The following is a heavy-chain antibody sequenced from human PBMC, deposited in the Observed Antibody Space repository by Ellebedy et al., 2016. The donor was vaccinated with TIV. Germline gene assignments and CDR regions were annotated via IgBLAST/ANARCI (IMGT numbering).Heavy chain of an antibody. V-gene: IGHV3-30*01. CDR1: GFTFSSYA. Sequence: PGGSLRLSCAASGFTFSSYAMHWVRQAPGKGLEWVAVISYDGSNKYYADSVKGRFTISRDNSKNTLSLQMNSLRAEDTAVYYCARDGRSGYYPSYYFDYWGQGTLVTVSS. CDR3: ARDGRSGYYPSYYFDY. J-gene: IGHJ4*02. D-gene: IGHD3-22*01. CDR2: ISYDGSNK.